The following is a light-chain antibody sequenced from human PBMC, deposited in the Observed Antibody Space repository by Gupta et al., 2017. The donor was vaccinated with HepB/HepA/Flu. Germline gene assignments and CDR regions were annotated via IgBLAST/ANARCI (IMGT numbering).Light chain of an antibody. CDR3: QQYGNSPLT. Sequence: DTVLTPSPGTLSLSPGERATLSCRATQDVNNNYLSWYQQRRGQAPRLLIYGASSRATGIPDRFSGSGSGTDSTLIINRLAPEDSAVYYCQQYGNSPLTFGQGTKVEI. CDR1: QDVNNNY. J-gene: IGKJ1*01. CDR2: GAS. V-gene: IGKV3-20*01.